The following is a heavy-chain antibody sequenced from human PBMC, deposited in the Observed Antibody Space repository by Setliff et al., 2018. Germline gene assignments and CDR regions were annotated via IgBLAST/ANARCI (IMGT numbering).Heavy chain of an antibody. CDR2: FDPEDGET. Sequence: GASVKVSCKVSGYTLTELSMHWVRQAPGKGLEWMGGFDPEDGETIYAQKFQGRVTMTEDTSTDTAYMELSSLRSEDTAVYYCARRETYYNFWSGYYAYWGQGTLVTVSS. CDR3: ARRETYYNFWSGYYAY. J-gene: IGHJ4*02. D-gene: IGHD3-3*01. CDR1: GYTLTELS. V-gene: IGHV1-24*01.